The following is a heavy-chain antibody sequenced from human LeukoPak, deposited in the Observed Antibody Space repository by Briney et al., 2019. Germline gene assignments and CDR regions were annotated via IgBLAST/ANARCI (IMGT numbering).Heavy chain of an antibody. V-gene: IGHV1-3*01. CDR2: INAGNGNT. CDR3: ARGRWSTATASYYFDS. Sequence: ASVKVSCKASGYIFTDYSINWVRQAPGERLEWMGWINAGNGNTKYSQRFQGRVTITRDRSASTAYMELSNLRSEDTAVYYCARGRWSTATASYYFDSWGQETLVTVS. D-gene: IGHD4-17*01. J-gene: IGHJ4*02. CDR1: GYIFTDYS.